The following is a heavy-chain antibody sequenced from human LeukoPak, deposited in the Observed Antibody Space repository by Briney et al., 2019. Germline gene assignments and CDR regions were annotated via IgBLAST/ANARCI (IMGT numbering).Heavy chain of an antibody. CDR1: GGSFSDYY. V-gene: IGHV4-34*01. J-gene: IGHJ4*02. CDR3: ARVPHYYFGYGYFDT. CDR2: IDQSGTT. Sequence: PSETLSLTCVVYGGSFSDYYWSWIRQPPGTGLEWIGGIDQSGTTNYNPSLKSRVTISIDTSKKQFSLTLTSMTAADTAVYYCARVPHYYFGYGYFDTWGQGTRVTVSS. D-gene: IGHD3-10*01.